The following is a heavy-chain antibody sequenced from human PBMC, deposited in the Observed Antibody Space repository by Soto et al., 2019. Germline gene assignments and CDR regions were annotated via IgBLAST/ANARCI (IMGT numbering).Heavy chain of an antibody. J-gene: IGHJ4*02. CDR2: INPDSGAT. D-gene: IGHD2-8*02. CDR3: ASGDCGTGGHPFPYFDY. CDR1: GYSFTGYY. V-gene: IGHV1-2*02. Sequence: HEHLVQSGAEVKRPGASLKVSCKASGYSFTGYYIHWVRQAPGQGLEWMGWINPDSGATNYAQHSRRRVNLASDTSISTASMDLTSLTSDDTAVYYCASGDCGTGGHPFPYFDYWGKANLLIVPS.